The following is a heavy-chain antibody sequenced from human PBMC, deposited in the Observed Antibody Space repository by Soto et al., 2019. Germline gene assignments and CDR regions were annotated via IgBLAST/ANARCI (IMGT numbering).Heavy chain of an antibody. V-gene: IGHV1-18*04. CDR1: GYTFTSCG. D-gene: IGHD3-3*01. CDR2: ISAYNGNT. CDR3: ARGAIRFLEWLFTPNAGGMDV. J-gene: IGHJ6*01. Sequence: ASVKVCCKASGYTFTSCGISWVRQAPGQGLEWMGWISAYNGNTNYAQKLQGRVTMTTDTSTSTAYMELRSLRSDDTAVYYCARGAIRFLEWLFTPNAGGMDVWGQGTTVTVFS.